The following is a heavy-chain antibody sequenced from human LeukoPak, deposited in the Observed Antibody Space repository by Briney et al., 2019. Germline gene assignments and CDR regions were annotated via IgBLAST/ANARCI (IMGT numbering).Heavy chain of an antibody. Sequence: GESLKISCKASGNSFTNYWIGWVRQMPGKGLEWMGIIYPDDSDTRYSPSFQGQVTISVDKSISTAYLQWSSLKASDTAMYYCASLPRGSSGWNYFDYWGQGTLVPVSS. D-gene: IGHD6-19*01. CDR1: GNSFTNYW. CDR2: IYPDDSDT. J-gene: IGHJ4*02. CDR3: ASLPRGSSGWNYFDY. V-gene: IGHV5-51*01.